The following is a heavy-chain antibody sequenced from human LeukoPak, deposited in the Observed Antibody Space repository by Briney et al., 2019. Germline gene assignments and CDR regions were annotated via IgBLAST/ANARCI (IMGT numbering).Heavy chain of an antibody. CDR2: INPSGGST. CDR1: GYTFTSYY. Sequence: ASVKVSCKASGYTFTSYYMHWVRQAPGQGLEWMGIINPSGGSTSYAQKFQGRVTMTRDTSTSTVYMELSSLRSEDTAVYYCARGGELGVCSSTSCYVHNWFDPWGQGTLVTVSS. D-gene: IGHD2-2*01. V-gene: IGHV1-46*01. J-gene: IGHJ5*02. CDR3: ARGGELGVCSSTSCYVHNWFDP.